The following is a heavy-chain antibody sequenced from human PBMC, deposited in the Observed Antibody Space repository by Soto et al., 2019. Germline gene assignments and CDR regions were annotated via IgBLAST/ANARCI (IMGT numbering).Heavy chain of an antibody. CDR2: ISSSSSTI. Sequence: VQLVESGGGLVQPGGSLRLSCASSGFSFSAFSMNWVRQAPGKGLEWVSYISSSSSTIYYADSVQGRFTISRDNAKNSLYLQMNSLRDEDTAVYYCAREGGRHCSPTRCYNAFDIWGQGTMVTVSS. V-gene: IGHV3-48*02. J-gene: IGHJ3*02. CDR1: GFSFSAFS. CDR3: AREGGRHCSPTRCYNAFDI. D-gene: IGHD2-2*02.